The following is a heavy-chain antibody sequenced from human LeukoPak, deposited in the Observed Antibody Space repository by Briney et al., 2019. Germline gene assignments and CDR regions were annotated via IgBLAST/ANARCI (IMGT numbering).Heavy chain of an antibody. D-gene: IGHD5-18*01. CDR3: AKDPSLVTIDY. CDR2: ISGSGGST. V-gene: IGHV3-23*01. J-gene: IGHJ4*02. Sequence: GGSLRLSCAASGFTFSIYTMHWVRQAPGKGLEWVSAISGSGGSTYYADSVKGRFTISRDNSKNTLYLQMNSLRAEDTAVYYCAKDPSLVTIDYWGQGTLVTVSS. CDR1: GFTFSIYT.